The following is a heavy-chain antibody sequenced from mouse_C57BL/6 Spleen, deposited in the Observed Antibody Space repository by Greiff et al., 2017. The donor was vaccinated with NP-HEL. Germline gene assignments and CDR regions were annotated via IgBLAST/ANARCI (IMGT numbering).Heavy chain of an antibody. V-gene: IGHV5-4*01. Sequence: EVMLVESGGGLVKPGGSLKLSCAASGFTFSSYAMSWVRQTPEKRLEWVATISDGGSYTYYPDNVKGRFTISRDNAKNNLYLQMSHLKSEDTAMYYCARDDGSTSYAMDYWGQGTSVTVSS. CDR1: GFTFSSYA. D-gene: IGHD1-1*01. CDR3: ARDDGSTSYAMDY. CDR2: ISDGGSYT. J-gene: IGHJ4*01.